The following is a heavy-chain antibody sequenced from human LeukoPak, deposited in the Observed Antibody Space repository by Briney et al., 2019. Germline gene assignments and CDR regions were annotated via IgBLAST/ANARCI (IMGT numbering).Heavy chain of an antibody. CDR3: ARVNRNYSGSGSYYDY. CDR2: VYYSGST. V-gene: IGHV4-39*07. CDR1: GGSISSNHYF. Sequence: PSETLSLTCTVSGGSISSNHYFWGWLRQPPGKGLEWIGSVYYSGSTYYNPSLKSRVTISVDTSKNQFSLKLTSVTAADTAVYSCARVNRNYSGSGSYYDYWGQGTLVTVSS. D-gene: IGHD3-10*01. J-gene: IGHJ4*02.